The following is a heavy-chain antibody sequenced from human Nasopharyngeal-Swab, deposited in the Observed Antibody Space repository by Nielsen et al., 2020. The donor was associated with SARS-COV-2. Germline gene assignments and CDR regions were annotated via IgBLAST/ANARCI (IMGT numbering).Heavy chain of an antibody. CDR3: ASAHRAYGDSGYYPLDY. Sequence: GGSLRLPCAASGFIFSASAIHWVRQASGKGLEWVGRIGDKDHNYTTTYGASVQGRFTISRDDSKNTAFLQMNSLRAEDTAVYYCASAHRAYGDSGYYPLDYWGKGTLVTVSS. V-gene: IGHV3-73*01. CDR1: GFIFSASA. D-gene: IGHD3-22*01. J-gene: IGHJ4*02. CDR2: IGDKDHNYTT.